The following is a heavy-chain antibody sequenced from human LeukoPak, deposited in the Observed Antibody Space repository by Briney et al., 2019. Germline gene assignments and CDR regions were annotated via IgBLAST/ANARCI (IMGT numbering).Heavy chain of an antibody. CDR2: ISYDGSNK. Sequence: GRSLRLSCAASGFTFSSYAMHWVRQAPGKGLEWVAVISYDGSNKYYADSVKGRFTISRDNSKNTLYLQMNSLRAEDTAVYYCARDPTEVYDFSPFDYWGQGTLVTVSS. D-gene: IGHD3-3*01. V-gene: IGHV3-30-3*01. CDR3: ARDPTEVYDFSPFDY. J-gene: IGHJ4*02. CDR1: GFTFSSYA.